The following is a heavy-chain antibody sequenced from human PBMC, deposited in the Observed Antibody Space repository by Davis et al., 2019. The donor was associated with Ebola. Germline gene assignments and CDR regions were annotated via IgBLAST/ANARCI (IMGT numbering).Heavy chain of an antibody. V-gene: IGHV3-74*01. CDR1: GFTFSTYW. Sequence: HTGGSLSLSCAASGFTFSTYWIHWVRLAPGKGPVWVSRINTDGTTTTYADSVKGRFTISRDNAKNTLYLQMNSLRAEDTAVYYCARAPHCGGGVCNGFHYYGMDVWGQGTTVTVSS. CDR2: INTDGTTT. J-gene: IGHJ6*02. D-gene: IGHD2-8*02. CDR3: ARAPHCGGGVCNGFHYYGMDV.